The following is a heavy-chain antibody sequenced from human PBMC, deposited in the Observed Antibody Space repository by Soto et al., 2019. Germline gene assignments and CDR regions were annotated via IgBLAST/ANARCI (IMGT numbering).Heavy chain of an antibody. CDR2: ISGGSSRI. CDR3: ARVIYGGWSTIKDYYYYAMDV. V-gene: IGHV3-48*02. D-gene: IGHD5-12*01. CDR1: GFTFSSYD. J-gene: IGHJ6*02. Sequence: LRLSCAASGFTFSSYDMNWVRQAPGKGLEWVSYISGGSSRIFYADSVKGRFTISRDNAKNSLYLQMNSLRDEDTGVYYCARVIYGGWSTIKDYYYYAMDVWGQGTTVTVSS.